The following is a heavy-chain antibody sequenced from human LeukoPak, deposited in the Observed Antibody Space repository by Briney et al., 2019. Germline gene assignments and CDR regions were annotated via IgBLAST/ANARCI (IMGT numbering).Heavy chain of an antibody. V-gene: IGHV4-39*07. D-gene: IGHD4-23*01. CDR2: IYYSGST. CDR1: GGSISSSSYY. Sequence: SETLSLTCTVSGGSISSSSYYWGWIRQPPGKGLEWIGSIYYSGSTYYNPSLKSRVTISVDTSKNQFSLKLSSVTAADTAVYYCARRGGNSDYWGQGTLVTVSS. CDR3: ARRGGNSDY. J-gene: IGHJ4*02.